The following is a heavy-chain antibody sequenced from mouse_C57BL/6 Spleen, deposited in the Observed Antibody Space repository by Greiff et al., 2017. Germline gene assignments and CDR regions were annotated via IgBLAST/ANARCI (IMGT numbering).Heavy chain of an antibody. J-gene: IGHJ2*01. Sequence: QVQLQQSGAELVKPGASVKISCKASGYAFSSYWMNWVKQRPGKGLEWIGQIYPGDGDTNYNGKFKGKATLTADKSSSTAYMQLSSLTSEDSAVYFCAREDDYDRDLDYWGQGTTLTVSS. V-gene: IGHV1-80*01. CDR3: AREDDYDRDLDY. CDR1: GYAFSSYW. D-gene: IGHD2-4*01. CDR2: IYPGDGDT.